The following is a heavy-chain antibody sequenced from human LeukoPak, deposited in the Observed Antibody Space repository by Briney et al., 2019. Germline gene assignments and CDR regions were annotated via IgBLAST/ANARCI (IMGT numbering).Heavy chain of an antibody. CDR1: KFIFSSHG. V-gene: IGHV3-30*02. CDR2: IYYDGSRP. D-gene: IGHD3-10*01. Sequence: GGSLRLSCAASKFIFSSHGMHWVRQAPGKGLEWVAFIYYDGSRPNYADSVKGRFIISRDNSKNTLYLQMNSLRAEDTAVYYCAKAPGHAVRGYYMDVWGTGTTVTVSS. CDR3: AKAPGHAVRGYYMDV. J-gene: IGHJ6*03.